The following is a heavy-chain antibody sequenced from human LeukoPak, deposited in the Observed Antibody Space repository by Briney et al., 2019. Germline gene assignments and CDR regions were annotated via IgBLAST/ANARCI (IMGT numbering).Heavy chain of an antibody. CDR1: GFTFSSYA. CDR3: ARSQNWGLRWLQSLFY. CDR2: ISYDGSNK. J-gene: IGHJ4*02. D-gene: IGHD4-17*01. Sequence: GRSLRLSCAASGFTFSSYAMHWVRQAPGKGLEWVAVISYDGSNKYYADSVKGRFTISRDNSKNTLYLQMNSLRAEDTSVYYCARSQNWGLRWLQSLFYWGQGTLVTVSS. V-gene: IGHV3-30-3*01.